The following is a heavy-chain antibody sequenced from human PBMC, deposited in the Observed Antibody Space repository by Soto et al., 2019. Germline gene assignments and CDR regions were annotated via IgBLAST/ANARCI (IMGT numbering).Heavy chain of an antibody. CDR1: GFTFSSYA. J-gene: IGHJ4*02. Sequence: PGGSLRLSCAASGFTFSSYAMSWVRQAPGKGLEWVSAISGSGGSTYYADSVKGRFTTSRVHAKNTLYLQMNRPRAEDTAVYYCAKEIVVVPAAIFDYWGQGTLVTVSS. CDR2: ISGSGGST. V-gene: IGHV3-23*01. CDR3: AKEIVVVPAAIFDY. D-gene: IGHD2-2*02.